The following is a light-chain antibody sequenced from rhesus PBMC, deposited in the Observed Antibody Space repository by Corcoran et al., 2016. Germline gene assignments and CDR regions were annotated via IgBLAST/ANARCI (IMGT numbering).Light chain of an antibody. CDR1: QSLVHSNGKTY. Sequence: DVVMTQSPLSLPITPGQPAYISSRSSQSLVHSNGKTYLCWLQQKPGQPPRLRFYKVSNRDSGVQDRFSGTGAWNDFTLNIRIVEAEDLWVYYCVQGTRRPYSFGPGTKVEIK. CDR3: VQGTRRPYS. J-gene: IGKJ2*01. V-gene: IGKV2-64*01. CDR2: KVS.